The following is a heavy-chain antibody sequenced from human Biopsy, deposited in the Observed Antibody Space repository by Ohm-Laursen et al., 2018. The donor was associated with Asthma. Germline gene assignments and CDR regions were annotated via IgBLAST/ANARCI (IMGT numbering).Heavy chain of an antibody. V-gene: IGHV4-59*08. CDR3: ARHSGNYYAQLNY. CDR2: IYFSGST. D-gene: IGHD1-26*01. Sequence: SETLSLTCTVSGDSISSYYWSWIRQPPGKGLEWIGHIYFSGSTNYNPSLKSRVTISVDTSKNHFSLKLSSVTAADTAVYYCARHSGNYYAQLNYWGQGTLVTVSS. J-gene: IGHJ4*02. CDR1: GDSISSYY.